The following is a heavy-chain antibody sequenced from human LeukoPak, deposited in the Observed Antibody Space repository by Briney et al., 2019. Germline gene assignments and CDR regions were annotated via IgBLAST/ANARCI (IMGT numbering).Heavy chain of an antibody. Sequence: PSETLSLTCAVYGGSFSGCYWSWIRQPPGKGLEWIGEINHSGSTNYNPSLKSRVTISVDTSKNQFSLKLSPVTAADTAVYYCARAAYYYDSSLKRIYYFDYWGQGTLVTVSS. D-gene: IGHD3-22*01. CDR2: INHSGST. J-gene: IGHJ4*02. CDR1: GGSFSGCY. CDR3: ARAAYYYDSSLKRIYYFDY. V-gene: IGHV4-34*01.